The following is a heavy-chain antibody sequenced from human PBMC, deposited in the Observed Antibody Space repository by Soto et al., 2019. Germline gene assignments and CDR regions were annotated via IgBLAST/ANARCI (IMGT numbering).Heavy chain of an antibody. Sequence: QVQLVESGGGVVQPGRSLRLSCAASGFTFSSYAMHWVRQAPGKGLEWVAVISYDGSNKYYADSVKGRFTISRDNSKNTLYLQMNSLRAEDTAVYYCARDSGLGSSCWYPHYYGMDVWGQGTTVTVSS. D-gene: IGHD6-13*01. V-gene: IGHV3-30-3*01. CDR1: GFTFSSYA. CDR2: ISYDGSNK. J-gene: IGHJ6*02. CDR3: ARDSGLGSSCWYPHYYGMDV.